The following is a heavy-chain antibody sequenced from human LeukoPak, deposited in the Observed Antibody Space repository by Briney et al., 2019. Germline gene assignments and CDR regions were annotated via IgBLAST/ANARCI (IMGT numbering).Heavy chain of an antibody. CDR1: GYTFTSYG. Sequence: ASVKVSCKASGYTFTSYGISWVRQAPGQGLEWMGWIGAYNGNTNYAQKLQGRVTMTTDTSTSTAYMELRSLRSDDTAVYYCARVKFYGDYPFFQHWGQGTLVTVSS. CDR3: ARVKFYGDYPFFQH. J-gene: IGHJ1*01. CDR2: IGAYNGNT. V-gene: IGHV1-18*01. D-gene: IGHD4-17*01.